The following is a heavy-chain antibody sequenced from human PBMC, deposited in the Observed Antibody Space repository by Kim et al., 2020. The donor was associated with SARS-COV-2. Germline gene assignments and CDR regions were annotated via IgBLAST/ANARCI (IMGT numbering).Heavy chain of an antibody. Sequence: SETLSLTCTVSGGSISSGSYYWSWIRQPAGKGLEWIGRIYTSGSTNYNPSLKSRVTISVDTSKNQFSLKLSSVTAADTAVYYCARDRSGYDNYYYYYGMDVWGQGTTVTVSS. J-gene: IGHJ6*02. CDR2: IYTSGST. D-gene: IGHD5-12*01. CDR3: ARDRSGYDNYYYYYGMDV. V-gene: IGHV4-61*02. CDR1: GGSISSGSYY.